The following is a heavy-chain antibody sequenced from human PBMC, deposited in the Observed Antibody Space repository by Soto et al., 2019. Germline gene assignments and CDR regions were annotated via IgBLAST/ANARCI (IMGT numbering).Heavy chain of an antibody. CDR1: GFTFSSYA. CDR3: AKALSGSYYYGMDV. CDR2: ISGSGGST. V-gene: IGHV3-23*01. Sequence: EVQLLESGGGLVQPGGSLRLSCAASGFTFSSYAMSWVRQVPGKGLEWVSAISGSGGSTYYADSVKGRFTISRDNSKNTLYLQMNSLRAEDTAVYYCAKALSGSYYYGMDVWGQGTTVTVSS. D-gene: IGHD1-26*01. J-gene: IGHJ6*02.